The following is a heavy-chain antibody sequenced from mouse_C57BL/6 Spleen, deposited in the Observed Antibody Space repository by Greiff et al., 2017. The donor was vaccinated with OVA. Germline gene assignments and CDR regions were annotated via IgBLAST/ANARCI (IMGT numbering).Heavy chain of an antibody. V-gene: IGHV5-4*03. Sequence: EVKLQESGGGLVKPGGSLKLSCAASGFTFSSYAMSWVRQTPEKRLEWVATISDGGSYTYYPDNVKGRFTISRDNAKNNQYLQMSHLKSEDTAMYYCASGTTVWYFDVWGTGTTVTVSS. CDR2: ISDGGSYT. CDR1: GFTFSSYA. J-gene: IGHJ1*03. D-gene: IGHD1-1*01. CDR3: ASGTTVWYFDV.